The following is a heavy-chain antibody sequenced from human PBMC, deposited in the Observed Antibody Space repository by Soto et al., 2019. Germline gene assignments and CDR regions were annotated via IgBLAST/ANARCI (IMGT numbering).Heavy chain of an antibody. D-gene: IGHD5-12*01. Sequence: SSETLSLTCTVSGGSLSSGDYYWSWIRQPPGKGLEWVGYIYYSGSTYYNPSLKSRLTISVDSSKNQFSMELSSVTAADTAVYYRARVGADGYNLDYWGQGATVTVSS. CDR2: IYYSGST. CDR1: GGSLSSGDYY. J-gene: IGHJ4*02. V-gene: IGHV4-30-4*01. CDR3: ARVGADGYNLDY.